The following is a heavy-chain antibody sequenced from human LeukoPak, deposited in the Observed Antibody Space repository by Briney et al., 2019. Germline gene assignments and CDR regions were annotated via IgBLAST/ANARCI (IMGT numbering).Heavy chain of an antibody. V-gene: IGHV4-39*01. CDR1: GGSISELNYY. Sequence: SETLSLTCSVSGGSISELNYYWGWVRQPPGKGLGWIGNIYYSGSTYNNPSLESRVVISVDTSRNQFSLKLASVTATDTAVYCCARQGGGGATGFDYWGQGTLVTVSS. J-gene: IGHJ4*02. D-gene: IGHD1-26*01. CDR2: IYYSGST. CDR3: ARQGGGGATGFDY.